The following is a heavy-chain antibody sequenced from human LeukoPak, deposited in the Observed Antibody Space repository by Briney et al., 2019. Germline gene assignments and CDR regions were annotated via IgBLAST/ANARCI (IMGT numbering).Heavy chain of an antibody. D-gene: IGHD5-18*01. CDR1: GGSFSGYY. V-gene: IGHV4-34*01. CDR3: ARGTGILLIWFDP. CDR2: INHSGST. Sequence: PSETLSLTCAVYGGSFSGYYWSWIRQPPGKGLEWIGEINHSGSTNYNPSLKSRVTISVDTSKNQLSLKLSSVTAADTAVYYCARGTGILLIWFDPWGQGTLVTVSS. J-gene: IGHJ5*02.